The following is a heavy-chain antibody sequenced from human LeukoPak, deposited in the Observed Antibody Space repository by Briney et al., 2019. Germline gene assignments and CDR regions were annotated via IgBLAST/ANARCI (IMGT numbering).Heavy chain of an antibody. D-gene: IGHD6-19*01. CDR3: AREYSSGWYNWFDP. Sequence: AASVQVSCKASGYTFTSYGISWVRQAPGQGLEWMGWISAYNGNTNYAQKLQGRVTMTTDTSTSTAYMELRSLRSDDTAVYYCAREYSSGWYNWFDPWGQGTLVTVSS. J-gene: IGHJ5*02. CDR1: GYTFTSYG. CDR2: ISAYNGNT. V-gene: IGHV1-18*01.